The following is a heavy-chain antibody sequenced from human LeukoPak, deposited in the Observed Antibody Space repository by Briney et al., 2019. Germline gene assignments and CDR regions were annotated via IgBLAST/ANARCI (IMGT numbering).Heavy chain of an antibody. CDR1: GYTFTDYY. J-gene: IGHJ4*02. CDR3: ARIYCSSTSCYYFDY. V-gene: IGHV1-2*02. D-gene: IGHD2-2*01. CDR2: INANRGGT. Sequence: ASVKVSCKASGYTFTDYYMHWVRQAPGQGLEWMGWINANRGGTNYAQKFQGRVTMTRDTSISTAYMELSRLRSDDTAVYYCARIYCSSTSCYYFDYWGQGTLVTVPS.